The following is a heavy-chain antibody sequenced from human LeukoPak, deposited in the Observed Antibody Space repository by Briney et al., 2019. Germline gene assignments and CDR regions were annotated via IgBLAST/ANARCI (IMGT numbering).Heavy chain of an antibody. CDR1: GFTFSSYA. Sequence: PGGSLRLSCAASGFTFSSYAMHWVRQAPGKGLEWVAVISYDGSNKYYADSVKGRFTISRDNSKNTLYLQMNSLRSEDTAVYYCARLYRSRTLRYFDWVRPPAWDYWGQGTLVTVSS. V-gene: IGHV3-30-3*01. CDR3: ARLYRSRTLRYFDWVRPPAWDY. J-gene: IGHJ4*02. CDR2: ISYDGSNK. D-gene: IGHD3-9*01.